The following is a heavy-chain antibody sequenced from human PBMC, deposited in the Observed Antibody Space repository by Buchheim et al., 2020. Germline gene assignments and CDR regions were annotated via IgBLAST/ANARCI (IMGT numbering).Heavy chain of an antibody. CDR2: ISNDGGIQ. D-gene: IGHD3-16*01. CDR3: AKKGGIGRVTDYYDY. V-gene: IGHV3-30-3*02. CDR1: GFTFSSYA. Sequence: QVQLVESGGGVVQPGRSLRLSCAASGFTFSSYAMHWVRQAPGKGLEWVAVISNDGGIQHYADSVKGRFTISRDNSKNTLYLQMNSLRAEDTAVYYCAKKGGIGRVTDYYDYWGQGTL. J-gene: IGHJ4*02.